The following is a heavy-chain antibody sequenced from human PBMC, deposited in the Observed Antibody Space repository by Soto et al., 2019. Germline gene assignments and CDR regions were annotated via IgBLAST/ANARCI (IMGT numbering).Heavy chain of an antibody. CDR1: GYTFTSYD. CDR3: ARGSRAYASSGYYFEY. J-gene: IGHJ4*02. Sequence: ASVKVSCKASGYTFTSYDINWVRQATGQGLEWMGWMNPNSGNTGYAQKFQGRVTMTRNTSISTAYMELSSLRSEDTAVYYCARGSRAYASSGYYFEYCGQGTLVTVSS. D-gene: IGHD3-22*01. V-gene: IGHV1-8*01. CDR2: MNPNSGNT.